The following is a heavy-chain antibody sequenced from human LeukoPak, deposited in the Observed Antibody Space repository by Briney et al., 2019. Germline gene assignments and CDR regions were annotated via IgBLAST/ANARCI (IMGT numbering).Heavy chain of an antibody. CDR3: ARDSPGYGAYDLG. V-gene: IGHV3-48*04. D-gene: IGHD5-12*01. Sequence: GGSLRLSCAASGFTFSDYYMNWVRQAPGKGLEWVSYISPDRSTIYYANSVKGRFTISRDNAKNTLYLQMNSLRAEDTAVYYCARDSPGYGAYDLGWGQGTLVSVSS. CDR1: GFTFSDYY. J-gene: IGHJ1*01. CDR2: ISPDRSTI.